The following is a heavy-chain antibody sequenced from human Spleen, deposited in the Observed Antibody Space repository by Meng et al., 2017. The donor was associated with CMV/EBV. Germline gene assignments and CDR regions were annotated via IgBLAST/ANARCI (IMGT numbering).Heavy chain of an antibody. V-gene: IGHV4-59*01. CDR3: AREIGGGLAARRVMDV. Sequence: SETLSLTCAVSGGSISGDYWSWIRQPPGKGLEWIGYVLYTGSTTYNSSLKSRVTISVDTSKNQFSLKLKSLTAADTAVYYCAREIGGGLAARRVMDVWGQGTKVTVSS. J-gene: IGHJ6*02. CDR2: VLYTGST. D-gene: IGHD6-6*01. CDR1: GGSISGDY.